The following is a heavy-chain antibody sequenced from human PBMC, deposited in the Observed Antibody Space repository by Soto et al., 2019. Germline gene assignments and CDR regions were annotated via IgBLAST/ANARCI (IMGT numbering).Heavy chain of an antibody. J-gene: IGHJ6*02. Sequence: SQTLSLTCVISGDSVSSNSAAWNWIRQSPSRGLEWLGRTYYRSKWYNDYAVSVKSRITINPDTSKNQFSLQLNSVTPEDTAVYYCARDSRQWLVRGDYYYYGMAVWGQGTTVTVSS. D-gene: IGHD6-19*01. CDR3: ARDSRQWLVRGDYYYYGMAV. V-gene: IGHV6-1*01. CDR1: GDSVSSNSAA. CDR2: TYYRSKWYN.